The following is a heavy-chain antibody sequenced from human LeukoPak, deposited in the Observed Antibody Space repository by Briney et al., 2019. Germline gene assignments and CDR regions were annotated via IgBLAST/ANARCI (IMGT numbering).Heavy chain of an antibody. V-gene: IGHV3-74*01. CDR2: INHDGSST. J-gene: IGHJ4*02. CDR1: GFTFTTFW. D-gene: IGHD3-10*01. CDR3: TAERGSYYVF. Sequence: GGSLRLSCATSGFTFTTFWMHWVRQAPGKGLVWVSRINHDGSSTNYADSVKGRFTISRDNAKNTVYLQMNSLKIEDTAVYYCTAERGSYYVFWGQGTLVTVSS.